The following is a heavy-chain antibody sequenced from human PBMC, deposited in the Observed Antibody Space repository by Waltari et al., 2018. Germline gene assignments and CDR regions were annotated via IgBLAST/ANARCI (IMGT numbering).Heavy chain of an antibody. CDR2: IIPSFGTA. J-gene: IGHJ4*02. Sequence: QVQLVQSGAEVKKPGSSVKVSCKASGGTFSSYAISWVRQAPGQGLEWMGGIIPSFGTANDAQKCQGRVTITADESTSTAYMELSSLRSEDTAVYYCAREAYYYDSSGYFPFDYWGQGTLVTVSS. CDR1: GGTFSSYA. CDR3: AREAYYYDSSGYFPFDY. V-gene: IGHV1-69*13. D-gene: IGHD3-22*01.